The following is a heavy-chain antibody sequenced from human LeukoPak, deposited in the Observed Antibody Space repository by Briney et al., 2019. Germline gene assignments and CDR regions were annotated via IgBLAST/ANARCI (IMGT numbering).Heavy chain of an antibody. CDR1: GFTFNSYA. Sequence: PGGSLRLSCSASGFTFNSYAMHWVRQAPGKRLEYVSGIRSYGGSTFYADSVKGRFTISRDNSKTTLYLQMSSLRPQDTAVYYCVKDFYDSSGYYMYHFDYWGQGTLVTVSS. CDR3: VKDFYDSSGYYMYHFDY. J-gene: IGHJ4*02. D-gene: IGHD3-22*01. V-gene: IGHV3-64D*09. CDR2: IRSYGGST.